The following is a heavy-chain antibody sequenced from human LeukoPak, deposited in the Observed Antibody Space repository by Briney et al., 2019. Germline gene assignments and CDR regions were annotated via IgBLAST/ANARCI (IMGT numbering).Heavy chain of an antibody. CDR2: MNPNSGNT. D-gene: IGHD1-26*01. V-gene: IGHV1-8*01. Sequence: ASVKVSCKASGYTFTSYDINWVRQATGQGLEWMGWMNPNSGNTGYAQKFQGRVTMTRNTSISTAYMELSSLRSDDTAVYYCVREWELSFRYFDYWGQGTLVTVSS. CDR3: VREWELSFRYFDY. J-gene: IGHJ4*02. CDR1: GYTFTSYD.